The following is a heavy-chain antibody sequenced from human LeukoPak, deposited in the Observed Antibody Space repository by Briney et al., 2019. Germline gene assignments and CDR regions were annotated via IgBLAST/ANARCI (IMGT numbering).Heavy chain of an antibody. CDR2: ISSSSSYI. V-gene: IGHV3-21*01. D-gene: IGHD2-2*02. Sequence: GGSLRLSCAASGFTFSSYSMNWVRQAPGEGLEWVSSISSSSSYIYYADSVKGRFTISRDNAKNSLYLKMNSLRAEDTAAYYCARLPPCCSSTSCYTDYWGQGTLVTVSS. CDR1: GFTFSSYS. J-gene: IGHJ4*02. CDR3: ARLPPCCSSTSCYTDY.